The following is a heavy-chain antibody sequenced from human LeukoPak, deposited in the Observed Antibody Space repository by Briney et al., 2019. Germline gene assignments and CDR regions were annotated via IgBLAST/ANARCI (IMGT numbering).Heavy chain of an antibody. CDR3: AKDLCSTISCYTPEYFDH. D-gene: IGHD2-2*02. J-gene: IGHJ1*01. V-gene: IGHV3-30*02. CDR2: IRYDGSNK. Sequence: RGSLRLSCAASGFTFSSYGMHWVRQAPGKGLEWVAFIRYDGSNKYYADSVKGRFTISRDNSKSTLYLQMNSLRAENTAVYYCAKDLCSTISCYTPEYFDHCGQGTLVTVSS. CDR1: GFTFSSYG.